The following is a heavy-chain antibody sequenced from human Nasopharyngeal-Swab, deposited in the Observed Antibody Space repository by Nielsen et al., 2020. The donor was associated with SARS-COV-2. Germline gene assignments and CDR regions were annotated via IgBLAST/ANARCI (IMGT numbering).Heavy chain of an antibody. V-gene: IGHV4-39*01. J-gene: IGHJ3*02. Sequence: SETLSLTCTVSGGSISSSSYYWGWIRQPPGKGLEWIGSIYYSGSTYYNPSLKSRVTISVDTSKNQFSLKLSSVTAADTAVYYCARHAGDTLDAFDIWGQGTMVTVSS. CDR2: IYYSGST. CDR3: ARHAGDTLDAFDI. CDR1: GGSISSSSYY. D-gene: IGHD7-27*01.